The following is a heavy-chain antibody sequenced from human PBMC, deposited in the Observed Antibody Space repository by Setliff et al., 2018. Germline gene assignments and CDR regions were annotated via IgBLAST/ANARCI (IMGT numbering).Heavy chain of an antibody. CDR2: IKQDGSEK. V-gene: IGHV3-7*01. J-gene: IGHJ5*02. D-gene: IGHD6-6*01. Sequence: GGSLRLSCAASGFTFSSYWMSWVRQAPGKGLEWVANIKQDGSEKYYVDSVNGRFTISRDNAKNSLYLQMNSLRVEDTAVYYCARAPSSSSASWFDPWGQGTLVTVSS. CDR3: ARAPSSSSASWFDP. CDR1: GFTFSSYW.